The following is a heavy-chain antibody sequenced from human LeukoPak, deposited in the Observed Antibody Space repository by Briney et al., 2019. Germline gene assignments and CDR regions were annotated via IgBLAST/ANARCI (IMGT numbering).Heavy chain of an antibody. Sequence: PSETLSLTCTVSGGSISSYYWSWIRQPPGKGLEWIGYIYYSGSTNYNPSLKSRVTISVDTSKNQFSLKLSSVTAADTAVYYCARTPSSAYSSGWYGGAYYFDYWGQGTLVTVSS. CDR1: GGSISSYY. J-gene: IGHJ4*02. D-gene: IGHD6-19*01. CDR2: IYYSGST. V-gene: IGHV4-59*08. CDR3: ARTPSSAYSSGWYGGAYYFDY.